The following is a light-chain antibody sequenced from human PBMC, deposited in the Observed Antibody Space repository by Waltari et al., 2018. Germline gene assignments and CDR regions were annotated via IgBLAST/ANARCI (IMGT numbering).Light chain of an antibody. J-gene: IGLJ2*01. CDR2: DVS. CDR1: SSDVGGSNY. CDR3: SSYTSSSTVV. Sequence: QSALTQPASVSGSPGQSITIACTGTSSDVGGSNYVSWYQQHPGKVPKLMIFDVSNRPSGVSNRFSGSKSGNTASLTISGLQAEDEADYYCSSYTSSSTVVFGGGTKLTVL. V-gene: IGLV2-14*03.